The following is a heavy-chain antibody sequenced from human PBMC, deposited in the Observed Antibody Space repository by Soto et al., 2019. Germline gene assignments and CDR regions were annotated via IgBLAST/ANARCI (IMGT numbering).Heavy chain of an antibody. D-gene: IGHD4-17*01. CDR1: GFTFSSYE. V-gene: IGHV3-48*03. CDR2: ISSSGSTI. J-gene: IGHJ4*02. CDR3: ARADYGDRWYFDY. Sequence: EVQLVESGGGLVQPGGSLRLSCAASGFTFSSYEMNWVRQAPGKGLEWVSYISSSGSTIYYADSVKGRFTISRDNAKNSLYLQMNSLRADDTAVYYCARADYGDRWYFDYCGQGTLVTVSS.